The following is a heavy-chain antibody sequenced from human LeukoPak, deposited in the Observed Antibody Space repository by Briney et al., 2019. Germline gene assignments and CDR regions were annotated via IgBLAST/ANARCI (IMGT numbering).Heavy chain of an antibody. CDR2: IYSGGST. CDR3: ARDLGYYYYYMDV. D-gene: IGHD7-27*01. CDR1: GFTVSSNY. Sequence: GGSLRLSCAASGFTVSSNYMSWVRQAPGKGLEGVSVIYSGGSTYYADSVKGRFTISRDNSKNTLYLQMNSLRAEDTAVYYCARDLGYYYYYMDVWGKGTTVTVSS. J-gene: IGHJ6*03. V-gene: IGHV3-66*02.